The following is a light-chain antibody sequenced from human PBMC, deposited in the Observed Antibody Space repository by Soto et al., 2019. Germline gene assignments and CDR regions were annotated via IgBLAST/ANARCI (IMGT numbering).Light chain of an antibody. CDR3: QQYGSSP. CDR2: GAS. J-gene: IGKJ5*01. V-gene: IGKV3-20*01. Sequence: EIVLTQSPGTLSLFPGERSTLSCRASQSVSSSYVACYQQTPRQAARLLIYGASSRATGIPGRFSGSGSGTDFTLTISRLEPEDFAVYYCQQYGSSPFGQGTRLEIK. CDR1: QSVSSSY.